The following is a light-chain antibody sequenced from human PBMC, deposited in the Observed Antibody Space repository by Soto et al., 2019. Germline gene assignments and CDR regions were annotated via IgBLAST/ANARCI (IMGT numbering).Light chain of an antibody. CDR3: QQRSKWPLT. J-gene: IGKJ4*01. Sequence: EIVLTQSPATLSLSPGERATLSCRASQSISSYLGWYQQKPGQAPRLLIYDASNRAAGIPARFSGSGSGTDFTLTISSLEPEDFAVDYCQQRSKWPLTFGGGTNVDIK. CDR1: QSISSY. CDR2: DAS. V-gene: IGKV3-11*01.